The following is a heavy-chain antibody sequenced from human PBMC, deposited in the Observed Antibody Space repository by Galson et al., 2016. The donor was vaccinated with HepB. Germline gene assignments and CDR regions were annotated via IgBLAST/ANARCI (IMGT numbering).Heavy chain of an antibody. CDR1: GFTFSSYG. J-gene: IGHJ3*01. D-gene: IGHD3-10*01. V-gene: IGHV3-23*01. Sequence: SLRLSCAASGFTFSSYGMSWVRQAPGKGLEWVSTISGSGDRTSYADSVQGRFTISRDNSKNTLYLQMNSLRAEDTAVYYCAKMLSSRSYYLDRDAFHLWGQGTMLTVSS. CDR3: AKMLSSRSYYLDRDAFHL. CDR2: ISGSGDRT.